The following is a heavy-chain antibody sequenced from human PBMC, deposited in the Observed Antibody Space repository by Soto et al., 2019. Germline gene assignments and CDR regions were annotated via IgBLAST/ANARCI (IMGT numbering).Heavy chain of an antibody. V-gene: IGHV5-51*01. CDR3: ARTHCASNSCTKSGYYYGMDV. CDR2: IYPGDSDT. CDR1: GYSFTSYW. J-gene: IGHJ6*02. Sequence: PGESLKISCKGSGYSFTSYWIGWVRQMPGKGLEWMGIIYPGDSDTRYSPSFQGQVTISADKSISTAYLQWNSLKASDTATYYCARTHCASNSCTKSGYYYGMDVWGQGTTVTVSS. D-gene: IGHD2-2*01.